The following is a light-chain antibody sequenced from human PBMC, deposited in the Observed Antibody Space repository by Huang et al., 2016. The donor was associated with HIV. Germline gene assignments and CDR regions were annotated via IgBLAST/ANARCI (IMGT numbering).Light chain of an antibody. J-gene: IGKJ2*01. V-gene: IGKV3-15*01. CDR3: QQYNNWPPYT. Sequence: EIVMTQSPATLSVSPGESATLSCRASQSVSSNVAWYRERPGQPPRLLIYGASTRATGIPARFSGSGSGTEFTLTISSLQSEDFAVYYCQQYNNWPPYTFGQGTKLEIK. CDR1: QSVSSN. CDR2: GAS.